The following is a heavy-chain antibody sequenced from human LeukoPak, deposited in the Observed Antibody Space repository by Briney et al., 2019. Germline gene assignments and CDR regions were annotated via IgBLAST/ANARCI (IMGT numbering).Heavy chain of an antibody. CDR3: AKVGYSSSWTIDY. V-gene: IGHV3-7*01. D-gene: IGHD6-13*01. Sequence: GGSLRLSCAASGFIFSNSWMTWVRQAPGKGLEWVASINQDGSAQHYVDSVKGRFTISRDNSKNTLYLQMNSLRAEDTAGYYCAKVGYSSSWTIDYWGQGTLVTVSS. CDR1: GFIFSNSW. CDR2: INQDGSAQ. J-gene: IGHJ4*02.